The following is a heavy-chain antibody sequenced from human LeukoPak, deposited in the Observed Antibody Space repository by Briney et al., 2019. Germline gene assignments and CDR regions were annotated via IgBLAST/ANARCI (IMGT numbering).Heavy chain of an antibody. J-gene: IGHJ5*02. CDR1: GFMFGKSW. D-gene: IGHD4-17*01. V-gene: IGHV3-74*01. Sequence: PGGSLRLSCAASGFMFGKSWMHWVRQVPGKGLVCVARIYNDGSTTNYADSVKGRFTISRDNAANTLFLQMSSLRAEDTAVYYCAREKDDHGDPGPLDAWGQGDLVTVSS. CDR3: AREKDDHGDPGPLDA. CDR2: IYNDGSTT.